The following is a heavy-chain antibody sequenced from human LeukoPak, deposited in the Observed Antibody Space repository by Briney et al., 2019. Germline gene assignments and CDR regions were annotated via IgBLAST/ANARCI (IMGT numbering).Heavy chain of an antibody. CDR3: GRYMDV. CDR1: GFTFSTYW. V-gene: IGHV3-7*05. Sequence: PGGSLRLSCAASGFTFSTYWMSWVRQAPGKGLEWVANINQDGGEKHYVDSVRGRSTISRDSAKNSLYLQMNSLRADDTAVYYCGRYMDVWGQGTTVTVPS. J-gene: IGHJ6*02. CDR2: INQDGGEK.